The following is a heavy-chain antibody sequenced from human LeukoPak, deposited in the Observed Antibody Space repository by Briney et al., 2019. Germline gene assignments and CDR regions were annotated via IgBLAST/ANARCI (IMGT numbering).Heavy chain of an antibody. CDR2: IYHSGST. CDR1: GSSINSGYY. Sequence: PSETLSLTCAVSGSSINSGYYWGWIRQPPGKGLEWIGSIYHSGSTYYNPSLKSRVTISVDTSKNHFSLKLSSVTAADTAVYYCARDRLQMLRFLDWPINQFDSWGQGSLVIVSS. J-gene: IGHJ4*02. D-gene: IGHD3-9*01. CDR3: ARDRLQMLRFLDWPINQFDS. V-gene: IGHV4-38-2*02.